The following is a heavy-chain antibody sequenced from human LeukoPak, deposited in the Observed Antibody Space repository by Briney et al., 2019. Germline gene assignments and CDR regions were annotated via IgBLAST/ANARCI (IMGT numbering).Heavy chain of an antibody. CDR3: AREREVVTAILYYYYGMDV. CDR1: GGSISSGSYY. V-gene: IGHV4-61*02. D-gene: IGHD2-21*02. Sequence: PSETLSLTCTVSGGSISSGSYYWSWIRQPAGKGLEWIGRIYTSGSTNYNPSLKSRVTISVDTSKNQLSLKLSSVTAADTAVYYCAREREVVTAILYYYYGMDVWGQGTTVTVSS. CDR2: IYTSGST. J-gene: IGHJ6*02.